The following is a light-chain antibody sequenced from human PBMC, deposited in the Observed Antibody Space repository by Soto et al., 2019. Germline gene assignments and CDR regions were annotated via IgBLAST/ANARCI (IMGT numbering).Light chain of an antibody. CDR2: GGS. Sequence: DIVLTHSPGTLSLSPGGRAAVSCRASQSVSSNHLAWYQQKPGQAPRLLIYGGSSRATGIPVRFSGSGSETDFTLTISRLEPEDFAVYYCQQYGSSTWTFGQGTKVDIK. J-gene: IGKJ1*01. CDR3: QQYGSSTWT. CDR1: QSVSSNH. V-gene: IGKV3-20*01.